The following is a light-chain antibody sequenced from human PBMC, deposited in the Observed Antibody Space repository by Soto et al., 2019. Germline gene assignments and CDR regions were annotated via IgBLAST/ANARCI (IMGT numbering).Light chain of an antibody. J-gene: IGLJ3*02. Sequence: QSVLTQPPSASGTPGQRATISCSGSSAKIGSNAVTWYQHFPGTAPKVLIYSDHQRPSGVPDRFSGSKSGTSASLAISGLRAEDEAEYFCAAWGDRLNTWVFGGGTKLTVL. CDR1: SAKIGSNA. CDR2: SDH. V-gene: IGLV1-44*01. CDR3: AAWGDRLNTWV.